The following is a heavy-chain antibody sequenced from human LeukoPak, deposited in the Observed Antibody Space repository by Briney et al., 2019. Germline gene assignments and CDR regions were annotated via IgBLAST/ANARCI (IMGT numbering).Heavy chain of an antibody. D-gene: IGHD3-22*01. Sequence: PGGSLRLSCAASGFSFSSYSMSWVRQALGKGLGWVSSVSSSSSYISYADSAKGRFTISRDNAKKSLYLQMNSLRAEDTAVYYCARDIPRGSGYYFDYWGQGTLVTVSS. CDR1: GFSFSSYS. J-gene: IGHJ4*02. V-gene: IGHV3-21*01. CDR3: ARDIPRGSGYYFDY. CDR2: VSSSSSYI.